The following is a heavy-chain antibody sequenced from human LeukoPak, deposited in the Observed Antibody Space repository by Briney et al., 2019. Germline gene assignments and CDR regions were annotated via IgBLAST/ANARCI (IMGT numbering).Heavy chain of an antibody. V-gene: IGHV3-48*03. J-gene: IGHJ4*02. D-gene: IGHD3-3*01. CDR2: MSTTGSTI. CDR3: ARDGFFGGIDY. Sequence: PGGSLRLSRAASGFTFSSFEMNWVRQALGKGLEWVAFMSTTGSTISYADSVKGRFTMSRDNAKNSLFLIMNSLRAEDTAVYYCARDGFFGGIDYWGQGTLVTVSS. CDR1: GFTFSSFE.